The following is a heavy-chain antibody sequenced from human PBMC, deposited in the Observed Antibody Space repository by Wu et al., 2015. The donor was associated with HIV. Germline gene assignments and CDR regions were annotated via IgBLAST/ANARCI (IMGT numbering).Heavy chain of an antibody. J-gene: IGHJ4*02. CDR3: ASSYGGNSVSDY. D-gene: IGHD4-23*01. Sequence: QVQLEQSGTELKKPRSSVKISCKAFGGTFSSYTINWVRQGPGQGLEWMGRILPLYGTTDYAQKFRGRVTITTDTSTSTAYMELRSLRSDDTAVFYCASSYGGNSVSDYWGQGTLVTVSS. V-gene: IGHV1-69*05. CDR1: GGTFSSYT. CDR2: ILPLYGTT.